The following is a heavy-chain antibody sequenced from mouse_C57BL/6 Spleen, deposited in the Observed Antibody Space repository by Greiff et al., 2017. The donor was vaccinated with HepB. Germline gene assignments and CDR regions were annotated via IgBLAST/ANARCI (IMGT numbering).Heavy chain of an antibody. Sequence: QVQLQQPGPELVKPGASVKISCKASGYAFSSSWMNWVKQRPGKGLEWIGRIYPGDGDTNYNGKFKGKATLTADKSSSTAYMQLSSLTSEDSAVYFCARSVNYYGSSDCFDYWGQGTTLTVSS. J-gene: IGHJ2*01. D-gene: IGHD1-1*01. CDR3: ARSVNYYGSSDCFDY. V-gene: IGHV1-82*01. CDR1: GYAFSSSW. CDR2: IYPGDGDT.